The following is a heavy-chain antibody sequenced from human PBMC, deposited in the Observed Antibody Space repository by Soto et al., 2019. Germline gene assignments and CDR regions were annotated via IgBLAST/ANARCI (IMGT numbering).Heavy chain of an antibody. J-gene: IGHJ6*02. CDR1: GFTFSNAW. V-gene: IGHV3-15*07. CDR3: TTLHCTNGVCYYYHYGLDV. CDR2: IRSKTDGATT. Sequence: GGSLRLSCAASGFTFSNAWMNWVRQAPGKGLKWVGRIRSKTDGATTDYAAPVKGRFVISRDDSKNTLYLQMNSLKTEDTAVYYCTTLHCTNGVCYYYHYGLDVWGQGTTVTVSS. D-gene: IGHD2-8*01.